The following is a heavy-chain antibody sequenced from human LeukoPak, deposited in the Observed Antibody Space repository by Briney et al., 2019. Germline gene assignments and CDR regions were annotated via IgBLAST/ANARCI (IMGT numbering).Heavy chain of an antibody. D-gene: IGHD3-9*01. CDR3: VKHDWEN. CDR2: IYSGGNT. J-gene: IGHJ4*02. CDR1: GFTVSSNY. Sequence: GGSLRLSCAASGFTVSSNYMSWVRQAPGKGLEWVSVIYSGGNTYYADSVKGRFTISRDNSKNTLYLQMNNLKVEDTAIYYCVKHDWENWGQGTLVTVSS. V-gene: IGHV3-53*01.